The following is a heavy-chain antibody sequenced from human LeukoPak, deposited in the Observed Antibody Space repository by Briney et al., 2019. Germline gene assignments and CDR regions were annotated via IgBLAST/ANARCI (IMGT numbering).Heavy chain of an antibody. CDR1: EYTFSDFY. CDR2: INPFSDAR. J-gene: IGHJ5*02. CDR3: ATSTITHTRDP. Sequence: ASVKVSCKLSEYTFSDFYLNWVRQAPGQGLEWMAWINPFSDARSYAQKFQGRVTMTWDVSTTTVFMELSRLRSDDTAVYYCATSTITHTRDPWGQGTLVTVSS. V-gene: IGHV1-2*02. D-gene: IGHD1-1*01.